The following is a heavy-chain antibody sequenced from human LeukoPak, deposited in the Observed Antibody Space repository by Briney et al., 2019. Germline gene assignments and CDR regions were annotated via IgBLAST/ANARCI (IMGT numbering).Heavy chain of an antibody. Sequence: GGPLRLSCAASGFTFSSYSMNWVRQAPGKGLEWVAVISYDGSNKYYADSVKGRFTISRDNSKNTLYLQMSSLRAEDTAVYYCARVMSDSTGYYSYFDYWGQGTLVTVSS. J-gene: IGHJ4*02. D-gene: IGHD3-22*01. CDR3: ARVMSDSTGYYSYFDY. CDR2: ISYDGSNK. CDR1: GFTFSSYS. V-gene: IGHV3-30*03.